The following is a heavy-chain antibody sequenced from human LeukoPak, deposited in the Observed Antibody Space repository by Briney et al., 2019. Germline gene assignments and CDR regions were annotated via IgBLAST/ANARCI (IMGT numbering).Heavy chain of an antibody. CDR1: GFTFSSYA. CDR3: AREAVADSFDY. D-gene: IGHD6-19*01. J-gene: IGHJ4*02. Sequence: PGGSLRLSCAASGFTFSSYAMDWVRQAPGKGLEYVSAISSNGGSTYYANSVKGRFTISRDNSKNTLYLQMGSLRAEDMAVYYCAREAVADSFDYWGQGTLVTVSS. V-gene: IGHV3-64*01. CDR2: ISSNGGST.